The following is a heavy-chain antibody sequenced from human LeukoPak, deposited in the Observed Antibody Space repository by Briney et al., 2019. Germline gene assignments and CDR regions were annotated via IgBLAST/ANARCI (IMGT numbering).Heavy chain of an antibody. J-gene: IGHJ4*02. CDR1: GYTFTGYY. Sequence: ASVKVSCKASGYTFTGYYMHWVRQAPGQGLEWMGWINPNSGGTNYAQKFQGRVTMTRDTSISTAYMELRSLTSDDTAMYYCARSGRGTYYYFDLWGQGTLVTVSS. V-gene: IGHV1-2*02. CDR2: INPNSGGT. D-gene: IGHD5-12*01. CDR3: ARSGRGTYYYFDL.